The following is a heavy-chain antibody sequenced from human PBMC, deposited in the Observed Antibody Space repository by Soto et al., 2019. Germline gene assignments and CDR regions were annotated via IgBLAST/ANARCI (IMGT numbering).Heavy chain of an antibody. J-gene: IGHJ6*02. CDR2: IYYSGGT. V-gene: IGHV4-59*01. CDR1: SGSISSYY. Sequence: SETLSLTCTVSSGSISSYYWSWIRQPPGKGLEWIGYIYYSGGTNYNPSLKSRVTISVDTSKNQFSLKLSSVTAADTAVYYCARVIRVSGDYYGMDVWGQGTTVTVSS. CDR3: ARVIRVSGDYYGMDV. D-gene: IGHD6-6*01.